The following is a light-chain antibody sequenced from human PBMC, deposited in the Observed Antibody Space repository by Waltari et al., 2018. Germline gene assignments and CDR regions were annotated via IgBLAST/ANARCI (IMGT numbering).Light chain of an antibody. Sequence: SELTQDPAVSVALGQTVGITCQGDSRSGYCASWYQQKPGQAPVLVIYGKNNRPSGIPDRFSGSSSGNTASLTITGAQAEDEAEYYCYSRDSSGDHLRVFGAGTKVTVL. CDR2: GKN. J-gene: IGLJ1*01. CDR3: YSRDSSGDHLRV. V-gene: IGLV3-19*01. CDR1: SRSGYC.